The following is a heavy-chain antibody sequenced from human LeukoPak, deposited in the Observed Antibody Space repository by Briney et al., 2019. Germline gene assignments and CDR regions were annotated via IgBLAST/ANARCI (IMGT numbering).Heavy chain of an antibody. CDR2: ISGSGSHA. CDR3: GSGPVGTTVP. D-gene: IGHD1-1*01. CDR1: GFSFGSYA. V-gene: IGHV3-23*01. J-gene: IGHJ5*02. Sequence: GGSLRLSCAASGFSFGSYAMGWTRQAPGQGLEWVSAISGSGSHANYAESVKGRFTISRDNSKNTLYLQMQSLIAADTAVYYCGSGPVGTTVPWGQGTLVTVSS.